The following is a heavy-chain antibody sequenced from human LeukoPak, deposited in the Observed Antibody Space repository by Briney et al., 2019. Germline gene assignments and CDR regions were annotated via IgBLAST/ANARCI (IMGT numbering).Heavy chain of an antibody. CDR3: ATDRLRYFDQRYFDY. Sequence: GASVKVSCKVSGYTLTELSMHWVRQAPGKGLEWMGGFDPEDGETIYAQKFQGRVTMTEDTSTDTAYMELSSLRSEDTAVYYCATDRLRYFDQRYFDYWGQGTLVTVSS. D-gene: IGHD3-9*01. CDR2: FDPEDGET. V-gene: IGHV1-24*01. CDR1: GYTLTELS. J-gene: IGHJ4*02.